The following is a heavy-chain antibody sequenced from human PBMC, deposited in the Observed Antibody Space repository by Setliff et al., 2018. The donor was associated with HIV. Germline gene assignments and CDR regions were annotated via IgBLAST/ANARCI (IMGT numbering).Heavy chain of an antibody. J-gene: IGHJ4*02. V-gene: IGHV3-53*01. CDR2: ISAGGTT. CDR3: AKGKNLDS. Sequence: PGGSLRLSCAASGFTVSSNYMSWVRQAPGKGLEWVSLISAGGTTYYADYVKGRFTISRDNSKNTLYLQMNTLRAEDTAIYYCAKGKNLDSLGQGTLVTVSS. CDR1: GFTVSSNY.